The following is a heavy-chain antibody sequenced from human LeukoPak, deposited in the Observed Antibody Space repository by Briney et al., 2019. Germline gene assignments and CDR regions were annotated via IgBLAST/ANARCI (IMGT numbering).Heavy chain of an antibody. CDR2: ISAYNGNT. V-gene: IGHV1-18*01. CDR1: GYTFTSYG. CDR3: ARGTSSSGWYYYYYYMDV. Sequence: ASVKVSCKASGYTFTSYGISWVRQAPGQGLEWMGWISAYNGNTNYAQKLQGRVTMTTDTSTSTAYMELRSLRSDDTAVYYCARGTSSSGWYYYYYYMDVWGKGTTVTISS. D-gene: IGHD6-19*01. J-gene: IGHJ6*03.